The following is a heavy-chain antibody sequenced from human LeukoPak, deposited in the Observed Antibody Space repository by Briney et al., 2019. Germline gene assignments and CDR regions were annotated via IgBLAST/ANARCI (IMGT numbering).Heavy chain of an antibody. CDR2: IYPGDSDT. CDR3: ARGGGSYDSSGYFDS. J-gene: IGHJ4*02. CDR1: GYHFTNQW. V-gene: IGHV5-51*01. Sequence: GESLQISCKGSGYHFTNQWIGWVRQMPGKGLEWVGIIYPGDSDTRYSPSFQGQVTISADKSISTASLQWSSLKASDTAMYYCARGGGSYDSSGYFDSWGQGSLVTVSS. D-gene: IGHD3-22*01.